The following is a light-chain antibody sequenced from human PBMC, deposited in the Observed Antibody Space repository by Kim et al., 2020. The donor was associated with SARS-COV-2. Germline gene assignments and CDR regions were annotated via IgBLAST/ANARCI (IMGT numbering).Light chain of an antibody. Sequence: QSVTISCTGTSSDVGGYNYVSWYQQHPGKAPKLMIYEVSKRPSGVPDRFSGSKSGNTASLTVSGLQAEDEADYYCSSYAGSNNFEVFGGGTKVTVL. CDR3: SSYAGSNNFEV. CDR1: SSDVGGYNY. J-gene: IGLJ2*01. CDR2: EVS. V-gene: IGLV2-8*01.